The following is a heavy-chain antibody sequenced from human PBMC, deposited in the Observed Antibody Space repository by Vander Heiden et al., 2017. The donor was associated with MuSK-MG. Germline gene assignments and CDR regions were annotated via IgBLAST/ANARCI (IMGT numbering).Heavy chain of an antibody. CDR1: GFTFSGYG. CDR3: AKDLTVVVVAATPEI. J-gene: IGHJ3*02. V-gene: IGHV3-30*18. CDR2: ISYDGSNK. Sequence: QVQLVESGGGVVQPGRSLRLSCAASGFTFSGYGMHWVGQAPGKGLEWVAFISYDGSNKYYAASVKGRFTISRDNSKNTLYLQMNSLRAEDTAVYYCAKDLTVVVVAATPEIWGQGTMVTVSS. D-gene: IGHD2-15*01.